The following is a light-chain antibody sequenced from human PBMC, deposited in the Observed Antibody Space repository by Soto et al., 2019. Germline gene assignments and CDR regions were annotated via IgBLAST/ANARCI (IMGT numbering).Light chain of an antibody. CDR3: QSYDSSLSGGV. CDR1: SSNIGAGYD. J-gene: IGLJ3*02. Sequence: QSVLTQPPSVSGAPGQRVTISCTGSSSNIGAGYDVHWYQQLPGTAPKLLIYGNSNRPSGVPDRFSGSKSGTSASLAITGLKAEDEADYYCQSYDSSLSGGVFGGGTKRTVL. CDR2: GNS. V-gene: IGLV1-40*01.